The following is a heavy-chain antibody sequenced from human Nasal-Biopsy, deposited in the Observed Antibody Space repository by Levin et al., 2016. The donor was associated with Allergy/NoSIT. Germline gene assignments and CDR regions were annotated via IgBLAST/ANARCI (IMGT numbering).Heavy chain of an antibody. CDR3: AKTGTIFYFDY. CDR2: ISWNSGTI. D-gene: IGHD3-3*01. V-gene: IGHV3-9*01. Sequence: GGSLRLSCAASGFTFDDYAMHWVRQVPGKGLEWVSSISWNSGTIGYADSVKGRFTISRDNAKNSLYLQMNSLRAEDTALYYCAKTGTIFYFDYWGQGTLVTVSS. J-gene: IGHJ4*02. CDR1: GFTFDDYA.